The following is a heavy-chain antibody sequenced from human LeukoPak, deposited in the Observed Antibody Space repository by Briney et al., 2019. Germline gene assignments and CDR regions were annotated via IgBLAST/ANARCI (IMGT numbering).Heavy chain of an antibody. CDR1: GYTFTSYD. J-gene: IGHJ4*02. D-gene: IGHD5-12*01. Sequence: ASVKVSCKASGYTFTSYDINWVRQATGPGLEWMGWMNPNSGSTGYAQKFQGRVTITRNTSISTAYMELSDLRSEDTAVYYCARGRSTGYPYYFEYWGQGTLVTVSS. CDR3: ARGRSTGYPYYFEY. CDR2: MNPNSGST. V-gene: IGHV1-8*03.